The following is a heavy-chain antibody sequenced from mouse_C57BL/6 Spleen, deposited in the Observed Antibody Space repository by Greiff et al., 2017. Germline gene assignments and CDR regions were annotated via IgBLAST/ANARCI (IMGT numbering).Heavy chain of an antibody. J-gene: IGHJ4*01. D-gene: IGHD2-3*01. Sequence: QVQLKESGPGLVAPSQSLSITCTVSGFSLTSYGVHWVRQPPGKGLEWLVVIWSDGSTTYNSALKSRLSISKDNSKSQVFLKMNSLQTDDTARYYCARQFYDGYYGYYAMDYWGQGTSVTVSS. CDR2: IWSDGST. V-gene: IGHV2-6-1*01. CDR3: ARQFYDGYYGYYAMDY. CDR1: GFSLTSYG.